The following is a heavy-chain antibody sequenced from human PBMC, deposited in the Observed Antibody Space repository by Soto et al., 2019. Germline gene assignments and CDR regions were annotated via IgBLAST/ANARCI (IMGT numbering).Heavy chain of an antibody. Sequence: GGSLRLSCAASGFTFSSYSMNWVRQAPGKGLEWVSSISRSSSYIYYADSVKGRFTISRDNAKNSLYLQMNSLRAEDTAVYYCARDPIIAMVRGVINWFDPWGQGTLVTVSS. V-gene: IGHV3-21*01. CDR3: ARDPIIAMVRGVINWFDP. CDR2: ISRSSSYI. D-gene: IGHD3-10*01. J-gene: IGHJ5*02. CDR1: GFTFSSYS.